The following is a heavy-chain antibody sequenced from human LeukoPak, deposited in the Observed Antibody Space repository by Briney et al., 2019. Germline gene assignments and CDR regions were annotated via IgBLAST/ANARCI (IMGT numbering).Heavy chain of an antibody. CDR2: IYHSGST. CDR3: ASSGRLVLSWYFDL. Sequence: PSQTLSLTCTVSGGSISSGSYYWSWIRQPAGKGLEWIGRIYHSGSTYYNPSLKSRVTISVDTSKNQFSLKLSSVTAADTAVYYCASSGRLVLSWYFDLWGRGTLVTVSS. J-gene: IGHJ2*01. CDR1: GGSISSGSYY. V-gene: IGHV4-61*02. D-gene: IGHD6-19*01.